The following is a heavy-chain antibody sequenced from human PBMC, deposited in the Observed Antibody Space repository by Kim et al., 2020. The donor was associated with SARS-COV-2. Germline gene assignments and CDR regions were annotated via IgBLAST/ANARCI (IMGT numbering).Heavy chain of an antibody. Sequence: STNYNPSLKSRVTISVDKSKNQFSLKLSSVTAADTAVYYCARDYYDSLDYWGQGTLVTVSS. CDR3: ARDYYDSLDY. CDR2: ST. J-gene: IGHJ4*02. D-gene: IGHD3-22*01. V-gene: IGHV4-4*02.